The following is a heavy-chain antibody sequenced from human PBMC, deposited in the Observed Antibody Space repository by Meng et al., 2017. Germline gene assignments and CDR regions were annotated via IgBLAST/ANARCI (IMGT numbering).Heavy chain of an antibody. CDR2: TYYRSKWYN. J-gene: IGHJ4*02. Sequence: GQLHQSVPGLLAPPHTPSVSLSMSVDSVSGNSAAWNWIRQSPARGLEWLGRTYYRSKWYNDYAVSVKSRITINPDTSKNQFSLQLNSVTPEDTAVYYCARGVVYAISYFDYWGQGTLVTVSS. D-gene: IGHD2-8*02. CDR1: VDSVSGNSAA. V-gene: IGHV6-1*01. CDR3: ARGVVYAISYFDY.